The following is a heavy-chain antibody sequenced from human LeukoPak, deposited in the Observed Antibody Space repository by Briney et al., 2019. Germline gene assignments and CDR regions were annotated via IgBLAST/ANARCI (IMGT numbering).Heavy chain of an antibody. CDR1: GGSISSYY. Sequence: PSETLSLTCTVSGGSISSYYWSWIRQPPGKGLEWIGYIYHSGSTYYNPSLKSRVTISVDRSKNQFSLKLSSVTAADTAVYYCARAPLGYGGNEGMDVWGQGTTVTVSS. J-gene: IGHJ6*02. CDR3: ARAPLGYGGNEGMDV. CDR2: IYHSGST. V-gene: IGHV4-59*12. D-gene: IGHD2-15*01.